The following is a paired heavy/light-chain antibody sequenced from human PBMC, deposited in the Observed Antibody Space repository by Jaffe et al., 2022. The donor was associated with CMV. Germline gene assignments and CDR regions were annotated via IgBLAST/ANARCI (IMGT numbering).Heavy chain of an antibody. D-gene: IGHD3-3*01. V-gene: IGHV4-34*01. CDR1: GGSFSGYY. CDR3: ARGPILESGYYDFWSGSDDGMDV. Sequence: QVQLQQWGAGLLKPSETLSLTCAVYGGSFSGYYWSWIRQPPGKGLEWIGEINHSGSTNYNPSLKSRVTISVDTSKNQFSLKLSSVTAADTAVYYCARGPILESGYYDFWSGSDDGMDVWGQGTTVTVSS. J-gene: IGHJ6*02. CDR2: INHSGST.
Light chain of an antibody. Sequence: SYELTQPLSVSVALGQTARITCGGNNIGSKNVHWYQQKPGQAPVLVIYRDSNRPSGIPERFSGSNSGNTATLTISRAQAGDEADYYCQVWDSSTAFYVFGTGTKVTVL. J-gene: IGLJ1*01. CDR3: QVWDSSTAFYV. V-gene: IGLV3-9*01. CDR1: NIGSKN. CDR2: RDS.